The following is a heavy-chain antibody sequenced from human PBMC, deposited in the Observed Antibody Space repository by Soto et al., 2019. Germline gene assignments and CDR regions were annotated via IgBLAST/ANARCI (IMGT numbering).Heavy chain of an antibody. CDR1: GFTFSSYG. V-gene: IGHV3-30*18. J-gene: IGHJ6*04. Sequence: QVQLVESGGGVVQPGRSLRLSCAASGFTFSSYGMHWVRQAPGKGLEWVAVISYDGSNKYYADSVKGRFTISRDNSKKTLYLQINSLRAEDTAVYYCANDPRRRPDYYHYGMDAWGKGTTLTVPS. CDR2: ISYDGSNK. CDR3: ANDPRRRPDYYHYGMDA.